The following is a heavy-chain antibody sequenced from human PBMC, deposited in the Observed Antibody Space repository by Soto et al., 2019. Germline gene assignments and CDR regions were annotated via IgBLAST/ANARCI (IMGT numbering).Heavy chain of an antibody. CDR1: GFTFSSYA. V-gene: IGHV3-30*04. Sequence: GGSLRLSCAASGFTFSSYAMHWVRQAPGKGLEWVAVISYDGSNKYYADSVKGRFTISRDNSKNTLYLQMNSLRAEDTAVYYCARAVITMVRGVDYWGQGTLVTVSS. CDR3: ARAVITMVRGVDY. CDR2: ISYDGSNK. J-gene: IGHJ4*02. D-gene: IGHD3-10*01.